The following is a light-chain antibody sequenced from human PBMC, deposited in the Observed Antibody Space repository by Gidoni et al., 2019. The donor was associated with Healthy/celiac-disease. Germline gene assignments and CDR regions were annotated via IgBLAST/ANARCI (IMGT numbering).Light chain of an antibody. CDR2: AAS. Sequence: IQLTQSPSSLSASVGDRVTITCRASQSISSYLNWYQQKPGNAPKLLIYAASSLQSGVPSRFSGSGSGTDFTLTISSLQPEDFATYYCQQSYSTLYTFGQGTKLDIK. CDR1: QSISSY. V-gene: IGKV1-39*01. CDR3: QQSYSTLYT. J-gene: IGKJ2*01.